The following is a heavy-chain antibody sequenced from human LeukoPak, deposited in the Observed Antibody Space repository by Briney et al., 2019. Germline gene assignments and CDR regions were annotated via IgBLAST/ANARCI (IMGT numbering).Heavy chain of an antibody. D-gene: IGHD5-24*01. CDR2: ISYDGVHK. V-gene: IGHV3-30*04. J-gene: IGHJ4*02. Sequence: GGSLRLSCAASGFTLRNYAMHWVRQTPDKGLEWVAVISYDGVHKNYADSVKGRFTISRDDPKNTLYLQMNSLRTEDTGLYYCARDEFDGYNLGPSIYWGQGTLVTVSS. CDR1: GFTLRNYA. CDR3: ARDEFDGYNLGPSIY.